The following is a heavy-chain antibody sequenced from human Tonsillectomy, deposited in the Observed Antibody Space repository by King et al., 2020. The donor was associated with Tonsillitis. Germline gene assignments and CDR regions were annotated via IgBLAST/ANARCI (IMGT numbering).Heavy chain of an antibody. Sequence: VQLQESGPGLVKPSETLSLTCSVSGGSMTTYYWNWIRQSPGKGLEWIGHIHFSGSTNYNPSLKGRVTISVDTSKNQFSLKVRSVTAADTAVYYCASSHYCTGGTCFPLMAFDIWGQGTMVIVSS. V-gene: IGHV4-59*12. D-gene: IGHD2-15*01. CDR2: IHFSGST. CDR1: GGSMTTYY. CDR3: ASSHYCTGGTCFPLMAFDI. J-gene: IGHJ3*02.